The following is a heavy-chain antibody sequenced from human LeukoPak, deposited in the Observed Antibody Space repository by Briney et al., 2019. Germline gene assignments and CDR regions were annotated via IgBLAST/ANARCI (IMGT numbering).Heavy chain of an antibody. CDR3: AREDWLTEDAFDI. V-gene: IGHV3-23*01. Sequence: GGSLRLSCEASGFTFSSYAMNWVRQAPGKGLEWVSFISGSGSSTYYADSVKGRFTFSRDNSKNTLYLQMNNLRAEDTAVYYCAREDWLTEDAFDIWGQGTMVTVSS. CDR1: GFTFSSYA. D-gene: IGHD2-21*02. CDR2: ISGSGSST. J-gene: IGHJ3*02.